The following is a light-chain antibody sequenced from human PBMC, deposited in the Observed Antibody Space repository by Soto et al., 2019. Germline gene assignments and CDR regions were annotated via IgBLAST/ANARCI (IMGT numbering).Light chain of an antibody. CDR2: EVT. J-gene: IGLJ1*01. Sequence: QSALTQPASVSGSPGQSITISCTGTSSDVGGYNYVSWYQQHPGKAPKLMIYEVTDRPSGVSNRFSGSKSGITASLTISGLQAEDEAEYYCSSYTNINTRACVFGTGTKLTVL. CDR1: SSDVGGYNY. CDR3: SSYTNINTRACV. V-gene: IGLV2-14*01.